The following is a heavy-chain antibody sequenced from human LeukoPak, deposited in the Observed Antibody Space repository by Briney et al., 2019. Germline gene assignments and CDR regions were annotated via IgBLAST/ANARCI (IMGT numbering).Heavy chain of an antibody. Sequence: GGSLRLSCAASGFTFSSYGMHWVRQAPGKGLEWVAVISYDRSYKYYADSVKGRFTISRDNSKNTLYLQMNSLRAEDTAVYYCAKVGDYGDYALDYWGQGTLVTVSS. D-gene: IGHD4-17*01. CDR3: AKVGDYGDYALDY. J-gene: IGHJ4*02. V-gene: IGHV3-30*18. CDR1: GFTFSSYG. CDR2: ISYDRSYK.